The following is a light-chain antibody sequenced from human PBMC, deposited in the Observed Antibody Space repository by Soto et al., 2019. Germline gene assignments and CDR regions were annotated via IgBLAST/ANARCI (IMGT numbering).Light chain of an antibody. J-gene: IGKJ2*03. V-gene: IGKV1-6*01. CDR3: LHDALFPYS. CDR2: GIS. CDR1: QAIRND. Sequence: AIQMTQSPSSLSASVGDTVTFTCRASQAIRNDLGWFQQRPGKPPKLLIYGISILQTGVPSRFSGSGSRTDFTLTISGLQPEDFATYYCLHDALFPYSFGQGTRLEI.